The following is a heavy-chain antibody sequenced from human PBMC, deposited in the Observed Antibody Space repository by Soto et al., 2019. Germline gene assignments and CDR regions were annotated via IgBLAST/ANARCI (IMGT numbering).Heavy chain of an antibody. CDR2: IYYSGST. CDR3: ASTKYSYGFLYFDY. V-gene: IGHV4-59*01. Sequence: PSETLSLTCTVSGGSISSYYWSWIRQPPGKGLEWIGYIYYSGSTNYNPSLKSRVTISVDTSKNQFSLKLSSVTAADTAVYYCASTKYSYGFLYFDYWGQGTLVTVSS. CDR1: GGSISSYY. J-gene: IGHJ4*02. D-gene: IGHD5-18*01.